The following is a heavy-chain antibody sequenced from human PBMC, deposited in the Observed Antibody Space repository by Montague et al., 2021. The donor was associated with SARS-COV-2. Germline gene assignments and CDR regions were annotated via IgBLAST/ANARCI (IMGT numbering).Heavy chain of an antibody. J-gene: IGHJ6*02. CDR1: GGSISSSSYY. Sequence: SETLSLTCTVSGGSISSSSYYWGWIRQPPGKGLEWIGYIYYSGSTDYSPSLKSRVTISLGTSKNQFSLKVTSVTAADTAVYYCARGGGYYNYGLDVWGPGTTVIGSS. CDR2: IYYSGST. D-gene: IGHD3-22*01. CDR3: ARGGGYYNYGLDV. V-gene: IGHV4-61*05.